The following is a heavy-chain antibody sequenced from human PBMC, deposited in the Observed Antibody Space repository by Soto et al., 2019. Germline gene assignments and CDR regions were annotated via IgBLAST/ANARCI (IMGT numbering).Heavy chain of an antibody. V-gene: IGHV4-30-2*01. CDR1: GGSISSGGYS. CDR2: IYHSGST. J-gene: IGHJ4*02. D-gene: IGHD4-17*01. CDR3: ARAATVTTLIDY. Sequence: SETLSLTCAVSGGSISSGGYSWSWIRQPPGKGLEWIGYIYHSGSTYYNPSLKSRVTISVDRSKNQFSLKLSSVTAADTAVYYCARAATVTTLIDYWGQGTLVTVSS.